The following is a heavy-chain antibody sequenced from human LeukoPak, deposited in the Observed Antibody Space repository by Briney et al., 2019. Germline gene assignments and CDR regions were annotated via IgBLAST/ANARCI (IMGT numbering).Heavy chain of an antibody. V-gene: IGHV3-64D*09. J-gene: IGHJ4*02. CDR2: INSNGGST. CDR3: VKDGPGVYDY. D-gene: IGHD1-14*01. CDR1: GFTFSTSA. Sequence: GGSLGLSCSASGFTFSTSAMLWVRQAPGKRLEYVSSINSNGGSTYQADSVKGRFTISRDNSKNTLYLQMSSLRDEDTAVYYCVKDGPGVYDYWGQGTLVTVSS.